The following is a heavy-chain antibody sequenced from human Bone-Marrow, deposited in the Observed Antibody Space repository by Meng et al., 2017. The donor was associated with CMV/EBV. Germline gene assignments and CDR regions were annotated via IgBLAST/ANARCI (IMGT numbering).Heavy chain of an antibody. V-gene: IGHV3-53*01. CDR1: GFTFSSYW. CDR3: ARGYNWNDVGAFDL. J-gene: IGHJ3*01. Sequence: GGSLRLSCAASGFTFSSYWMSWVRQAPGKGLEWVSVIYTGVTLYADSVKGRFTISRDNSKNTVYLQMNSLRAEDTAVYYCARGYNWNDVGAFDLWGQGTMVTVSS. CDR2: IYTGVT. D-gene: IGHD1-1*01.